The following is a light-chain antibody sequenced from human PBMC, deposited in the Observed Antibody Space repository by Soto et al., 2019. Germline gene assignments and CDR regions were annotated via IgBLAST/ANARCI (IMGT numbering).Light chain of an antibody. CDR1: VSVNRW. CDR2: QAS. V-gene: IGKV1-5*03. CDR3: QQYNANSQA. J-gene: IGKJ1*01. Sequence: DIRMTQSPSTLSASIGDRVTITCRASVSVNRWLAWYQQKPAKTPKLLIYQASTLESGIPSRFRGGGSGTEVTLTISCLQPDDFATYYGQQYNANSQAFGQRTEV.